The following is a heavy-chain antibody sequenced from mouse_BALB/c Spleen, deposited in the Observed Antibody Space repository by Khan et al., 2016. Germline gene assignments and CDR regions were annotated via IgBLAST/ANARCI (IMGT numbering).Heavy chain of an antibody. CDR1: GFSLTNSG. CDR3: ARDDQDFDAWFAS. CDR2: IWAGGST. J-gene: IGHJ3*01. V-gene: IGHV2-9*02. Sequence: VELVESGPGLVAPSQSLSITCTVSGFSLTNSGVHWVRQPPRKGLDWLGVIWAGGSTDYNSALMSRLSITRDTTQNQVFLKMNSRQTDDTAMYYCARDDQDFDAWFASWGQGTLVTVSA.